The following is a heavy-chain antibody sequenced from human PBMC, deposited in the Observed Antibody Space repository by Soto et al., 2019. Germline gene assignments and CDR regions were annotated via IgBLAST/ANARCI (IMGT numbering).Heavy chain of an antibody. J-gene: IGHJ4*02. CDR3: ARSGSSTSCYDY. Sequence: PGGSLRLSCAASGVTFSDHYIDWVRQAPGKGLEWVGRTRNKGKTYTAEYAASVKGRFTISRDDSKRSLYLQMDSLKIEDTAVYYCARSGSSTSCYDYWGRGTLVTVSS. D-gene: IGHD2-2*01. CDR2: TRNKGKTYTA. V-gene: IGHV3-72*01. CDR1: GVTFSDHY.